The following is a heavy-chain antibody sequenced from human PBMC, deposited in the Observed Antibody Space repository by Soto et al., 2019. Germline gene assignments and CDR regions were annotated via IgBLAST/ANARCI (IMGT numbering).Heavy chain of an antibody. Sequence: SETLSLTCTLSGGSISSGDYYWSWIRQSPGKGLEWIGYIYYSGSTYYNPSLKSRVTISVDTSKNQFSLKLSSVTAADTTVYYCARAWGFGRARNWFGPWGQGTLVTVSS. CDR2: IYYSGST. J-gene: IGHJ5*02. CDR1: GGSISSGDYY. V-gene: IGHV4-30-4*02. D-gene: IGHD7-27*01. CDR3: ARAWGFGRARNWFGP.